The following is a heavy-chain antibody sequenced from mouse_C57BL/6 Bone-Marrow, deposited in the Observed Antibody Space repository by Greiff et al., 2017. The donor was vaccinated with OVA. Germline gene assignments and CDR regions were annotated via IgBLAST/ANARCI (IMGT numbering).Heavy chain of an antibody. CDR1: GYSITSGYY. CDR2: ISYDGSN. D-gene: IGHD1-1*01. Sequence: EVQLMESGPGLVKPSQSLSLTCSVTGYSITSGYYWNWIRQFPGNKLEWMGYISYDGSNNYNPSLKNRISITRDTSKNQFFLKLNSVTTEDTATYYCASDYYYGSSLAWFAYWGQGTLVTVSA. CDR3: ASDYYYGSSLAWFAY. V-gene: IGHV3-6*01. J-gene: IGHJ3*01.